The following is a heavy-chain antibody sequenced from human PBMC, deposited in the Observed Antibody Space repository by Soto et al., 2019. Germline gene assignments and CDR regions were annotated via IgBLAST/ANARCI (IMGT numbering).Heavy chain of an antibody. Sequence: GASVKVSCKASGFTFRNSAVQWVRQARGQRLEWIGWIVVGSGNTIYAQNFHERVTVTRDMSTSTTYMELSSLRSEDTAVYYCAAVGTPHLGFYFGMDVWGQGTTVTVSS. CDR3: AAVGTPHLGFYFGMDV. CDR2: IVVGSGNT. CDR1: GFTFRNSA. D-gene: IGHD1-1*01. J-gene: IGHJ6*02. V-gene: IGHV1-58*01.